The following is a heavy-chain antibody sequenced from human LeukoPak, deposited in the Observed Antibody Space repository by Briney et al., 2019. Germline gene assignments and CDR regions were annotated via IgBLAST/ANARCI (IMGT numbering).Heavy chain of an antibody. CDR1: GFTFSSYA. J-gene: IGHJ6*02. D-gene: IGHD3-9*01. V-gene: IGHV3-23*01. CDR3: ARDGGGYDILTGYYYYGMDV. Sequence: GGSLRLSCAASGFTFSSYAMSWVRQAPGKGLEWVSAISGSGGSTYYADSVKGRFTISRDNSKNTLYLQMNSLRAEDTAVYYCARDGGGYDILTGYYYYGMDVWGQGATVTVSS. CDR2: ISGSGGST.